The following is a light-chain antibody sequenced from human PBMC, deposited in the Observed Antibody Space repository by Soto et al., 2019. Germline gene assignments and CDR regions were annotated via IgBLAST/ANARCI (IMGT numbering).Light chain of an antibody. J-gene: IGKJ1*01. CDR2: ASS. V-gene: IGKV1-39*01. CDR1: QSISSY. CDR3: QQSYSPPRT. Sequence: DIQMTQSPSSLSASVGDRVTITCRASQSISSYLNWYQQKPRKAPKLLIYASSSLQSGVPSRFSGSGSGTDFSLTISSLQPEDFEAYYCQQSYSPPRTFGQGNKVEIK.